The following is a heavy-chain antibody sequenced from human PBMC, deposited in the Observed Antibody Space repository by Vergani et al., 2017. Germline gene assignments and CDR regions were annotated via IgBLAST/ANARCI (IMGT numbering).Heavy chain of an antibody. D-gene: IGHD1-26*01. CDR2: IYYSGST. CDR3: ARVGDSGGYYKHYYYYYGMDV. V-gene: IGHV4-59*01. Sequence: QVQLQESGPGLVKPSQTLSLTCTVSGGSISSYYWSWIRQPPGKGLAWIGYIYYSGSTNYNPSRKSRVTISVDTSKNQFSRKLSSVTAADTAVYYCARVGDSGGYYKHYYYYYGMDVWGQGTTVTVSS. CDR1: GGSISSYY. J-gene: IGHJ6*02.